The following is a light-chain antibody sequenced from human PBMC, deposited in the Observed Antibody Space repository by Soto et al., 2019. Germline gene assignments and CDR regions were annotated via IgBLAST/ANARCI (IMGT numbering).Light chain of an antibody. CDR1: SSDVGGYKY. J-gene: IGLJ2*01. V-gene: IGLV2-14*01. CDR3: SSFTRTTTLEVV. CDR2: GVS. Sequence: QSALTQPASVSGSPGQSITISCTGTSSDVGGYKYVSWYQQHPGKAPKLLLYGVSHRPSGVSNRFSGSQSGNTASLTISGLQAEDEGDYYCSSFTRTTTLEVVFGGGTKVTVL.